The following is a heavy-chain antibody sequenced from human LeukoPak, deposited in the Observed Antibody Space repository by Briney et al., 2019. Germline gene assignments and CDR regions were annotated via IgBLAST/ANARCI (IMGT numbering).Heavy chain of an antibody. CDR3: AKEGGTGTRFDY. J-gene: IGHJ4*02. D-gene: IGHD1-7*01. CDR1: GFTFSSSA. V-gene: IGHV3-23*01. Sequence: GGSLRLSCAASGFTFSSSAMSWVRQAPGKGLYWVSAISGSGTGTYYADSVKGRFTISRDNSKNTLYLQMNSLKAEDTAVYYCAKEGGTGTRFDYWGQGTLVTVSS. CDR2: ISGSGTGT.